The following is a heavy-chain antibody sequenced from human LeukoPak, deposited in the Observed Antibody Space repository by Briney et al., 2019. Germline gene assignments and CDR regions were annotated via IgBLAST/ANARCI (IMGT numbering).Heavy chain of an antibody. Sequence: PSETLSLTCTVSGGSISSSSYYWGWIRQPPGKGLEWIGSIYYSGSTYYNPSLKSRVTISVDTSKNQFSLKLSSVTAADTAVYYCARGIGYCSSTSCYWDYFDYWGQGTLVTVSS. J-gene: IGHJ4*02. V-gene: IGHV4-39*07. CDR2: IYYSGST. CDR3: ARGIGYCSSTSCYWDYFDY. D-gene: IGHD2-2*01. CDR1: GGSISSSSYY.